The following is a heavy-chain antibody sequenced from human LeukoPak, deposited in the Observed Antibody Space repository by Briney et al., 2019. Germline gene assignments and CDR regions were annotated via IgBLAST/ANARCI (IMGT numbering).Heavy chain of an antibody. CDR3: ARHLSGVTGYTYGRGIDY. J-gene: IGHJ4*02. CDR2: ISYDGSDK. Sequence: GGSLRLSCAASGFTFSSYAMHWVRQAPGKGLEWVALISYDGSDKYYADSVKGRFTISRDNSKNTLYVQMNSLRAEDTALYYCARHLSGVTGYTYGRGIDYWGQGTLVTVSS. D-gene: IGHD5-18*01. V-gene: IGHV3-30*04. CDR1: GFTFSSYA.